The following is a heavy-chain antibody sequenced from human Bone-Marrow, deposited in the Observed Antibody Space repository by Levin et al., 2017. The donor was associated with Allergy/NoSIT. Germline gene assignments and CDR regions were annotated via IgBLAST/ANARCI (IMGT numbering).Heavy chain of an antibody. CDR1: GGSFSGYY. CDR3: ASLAAAAL. V-gene: IGHV4-34*01. Sequence: SETLSLTCAVYGGSFSGYYWSWIRQPPGKGLEWIGEINHSGSTNYNPSLKSRVTISVDTSKNQFSLKLSSVTAADTAVYYCASLAAAALWGQGTLVTVSS. D-gene: IGHD6-13*01. CDR2: INHSGST. J-gene: IGHJ4*02.